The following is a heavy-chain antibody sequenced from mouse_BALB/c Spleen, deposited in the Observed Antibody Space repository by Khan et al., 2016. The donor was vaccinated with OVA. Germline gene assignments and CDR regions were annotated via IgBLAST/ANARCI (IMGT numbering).Heavy chain of an antibody. D-gene: IGHD1-3*01. V-gene: IGHV2-9*02. CDR1: GFSLSNYG. J-gene: IGHJ3*01. Sequence: QVQLKQSGPGLVVPSQTLSITCTVSGFSLSNYGVHWVRQPPGKGLEWLGVIWAGGSTNHNSALMSRLSISKDDSKSQVFLKMNSLQTDDTAMYYCARAFYNGAWFAYWGQGTLVTVSA. CDR3: ARAFYNGAWFAY. CDR2: IWAGGST.